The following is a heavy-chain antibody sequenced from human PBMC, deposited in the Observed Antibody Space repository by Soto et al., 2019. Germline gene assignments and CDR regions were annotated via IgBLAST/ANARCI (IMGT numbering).Heavy chain of an antibody. Sequence: QVQLVESGGGVVQPGRSLRLSCAASGFTFMTYGMHWVRQAPGKGLEWVAVIWYDGSNKYYADSVKGRFTISRDNSKNTLYLQMKSLRAEDTAVYYCARVPSVTQYYFDYWGQGTLVPVSS. D-gene: IGHD4-17*01. CDR1: GFTFMTYG. J-gene: IGHJ4*02. V-gene: IGHV3-33*01. CDR3: ARVPSVTQYYFDY. CDR2: IWYDGSNK.